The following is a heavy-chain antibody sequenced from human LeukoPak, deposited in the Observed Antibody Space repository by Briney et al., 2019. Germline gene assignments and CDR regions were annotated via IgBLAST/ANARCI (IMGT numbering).Heavy chain of an antibody. V-gene: IGHV1-2*02. CDR2: INPNSGGT. CDR1: GYTFTGYY. J-gene: IGHJ4*02. Sequence: ASVKVSCKASGYTFTGYYMHWVRQAPGQGLEWMGWINPNSGGTNYAQKFQGRVTMTRDTSISTAYMELSRLRSDDTAVYSCARVRGGFYSSGWEVGFDYWGQGTLVTVSS. D-gene: IGHD6-19*01. CDR3: ARVRGGFYSSGWEVGFDY.